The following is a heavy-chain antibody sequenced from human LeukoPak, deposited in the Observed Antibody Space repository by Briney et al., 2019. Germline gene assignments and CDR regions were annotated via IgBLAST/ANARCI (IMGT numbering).Heavy chain of an antibody. CDR1: GSSFSSYW. CDR3: ARQNGIRYLDWLPVGDAFDI. V-gene: IGHV5-51*01. J-gene: IGHJ3*02. Sequence: GEPLKISCKGSGSSFSSYWICCVRQMPPKPLEWMCIIYPGDSDTCYSPSFQGQVIISVDKSISTAYLQWSSLKASDTAMYYCARQNGIRYLDWLPVGDAFDIWGQGTLVTVSS. D-gene: IGHD3-9*01. CDR2: IYPGDSDT.